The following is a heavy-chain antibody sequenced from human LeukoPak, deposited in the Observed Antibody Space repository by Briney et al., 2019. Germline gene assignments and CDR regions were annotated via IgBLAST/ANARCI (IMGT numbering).Heavy chain of an antibody. CDR3: ARARGRAAAGPFDY. Sequence: SETLSLTCTVSGGSISSYYWSWIRQPPGKGLEWIGYIYYSGSTNYNPSLKSRVTISVDTSENQFSLKLSSVTAADTAVYYCARARGRAAAGPFDYWGQGTLVTVSS. J-gene: IGHJ4*02. CDR1: GGSISSYY. D-gene: IGHD6-13*01. V-gene: IGHV4-59*01. CDR2: IYYSGST.